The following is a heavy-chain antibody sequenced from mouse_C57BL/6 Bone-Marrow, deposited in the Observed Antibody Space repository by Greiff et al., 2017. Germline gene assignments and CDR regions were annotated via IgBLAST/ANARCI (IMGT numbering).Heavy chain of an antibody. CDR1: GFTFSDYY. V-gene: IGHV5-12*01. Sequence: EVMLVESGGGLVQPGGSLKLSCAASGFTFSDYYMYWVRQTPEKRLEWVAYISNGGGSTYYPDTVKGRFTISRDNAKNTLYLQMSRLKSEDTAMYYCARHDYYAMDYLGQGTSVTVSS. J-gene: IGHJ4*01. CDR3: ARHDYYAMDY. CDR2: ISNGGGST.